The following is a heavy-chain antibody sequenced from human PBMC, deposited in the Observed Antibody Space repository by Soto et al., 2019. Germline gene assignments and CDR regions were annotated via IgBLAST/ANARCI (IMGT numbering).Heavy chain of an antibody. V-gene: IGHV1-46*01. J-gene: IGHJ6*02. Sequence: ASVKVSCKASGYTFTSYYMHWVRQAPGQGLERMRIINPSGGSTSYAQKFQGRVTMTRDTSTSTVYMELSSLRSEDTAVYYCARVGCTNGVCYGPSLYYYYYGMDVWGQGTTVTVSS. CDR3: ARVGCTNGVCYGPSLYYYYYGMDV. CDR2: INPSGGST. D-gene: IGHD2-8*01. CDR1: GYTFTSYY.